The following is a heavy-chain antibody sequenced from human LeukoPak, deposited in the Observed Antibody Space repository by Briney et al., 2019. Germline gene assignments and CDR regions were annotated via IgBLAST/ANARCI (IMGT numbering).Heavy chain of an antibody. J-gene: IGHJ5*02. CDR2: ISGSGGST. V-gene: IGHV3-23*01. CDR3: AKTYGDYEYNWFDP. CDR1: GFTFSSYA. D-gene: IGHD4-17*01. Sequence: GGSLRLSCAASGFTFSSYAMSWVRQAPGKGLEWVSAISGSGGSTYYADSVNGRFTISRDNSKNTLYLQMNSLRAEDTAVYYCAKTYGDYEYNWFDPWGQGTLVTVSS.